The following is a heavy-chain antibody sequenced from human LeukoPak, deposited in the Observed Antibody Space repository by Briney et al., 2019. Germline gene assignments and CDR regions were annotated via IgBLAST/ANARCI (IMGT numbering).Heavy chain of an antibody. J-gene: IGHJ6*02. Sequence: ASVKVSCKASGYTFTSYGISWLRQAPGQGLGWVGWDSAHSGNTKYAERVQGRASMTADTSTSTAYMELRSLRSDDTALYYCARVSCGYNCHYAMDVWGQGTTVTVS. V-gene: IGHV1-18*01. CDR1: GYTFTSYG. CDR2: DSAHSGNT. D-gene: IGHD5-18*01. CDR3: ARVSCGYNCHYAMDV.